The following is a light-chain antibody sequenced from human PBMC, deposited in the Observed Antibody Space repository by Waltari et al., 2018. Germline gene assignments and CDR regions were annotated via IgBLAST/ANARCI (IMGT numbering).Light chain of an antibody. J-gene: IGKJ4*01. CDR2: LVS. CDR3: MQVLQPPLT. Sequence: DIVMTQSPRSLPVTPGEPASISCRFSQSLQNHIGDNYLDWYLQKPGQSPQLLILLVSNRASGVPDRFSGSGSGTDFTLIISRVEAEDVGVYYCMQVLQPPLTLGGGTNVEIK. CDR1: QSLQNHIGDNY. V-gene: IGKV2-28*01.